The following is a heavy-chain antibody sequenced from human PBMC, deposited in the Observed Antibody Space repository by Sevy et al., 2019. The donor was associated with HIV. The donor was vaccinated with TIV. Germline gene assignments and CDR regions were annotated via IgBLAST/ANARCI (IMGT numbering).Heavy chain of an antibody. D-gene: IGHD2-2*01. CDR2: INPNSGGT. J-gene: IGHJ4*02. CDR3: ARDTVVVPAAMRY. V-gene: IGHV1-2*02. Sequence: ASVKVSCKASGYTFNDYYMHWVRQAPGQGLEWMGWINPNSGGTNYAQIFQGRVTMTRDTSISTAYMDLSRLRFDDTAVYYCARDTVVVPAAMRYWGQGTLVTVSS. CDR1: GYTFNDYY.